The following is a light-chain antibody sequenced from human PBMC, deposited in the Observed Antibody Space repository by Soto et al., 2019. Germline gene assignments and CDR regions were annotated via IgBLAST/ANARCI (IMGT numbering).Light chain of an antibody. V-gene: IGLV2-14*01. J-gene: IGLJ1*01. Sequence: PVRTQPGSVCGCTGQSITISSTRTSSDVGGYNYVSWYQQPPGKAPKLMIYEASNRPSGVSHRFCGSKSGNTASLTISGLQSEGEAAYYCSSYTRNSTYIFVTGAKVTVL. CDR2: EAS. CDR3: SSYTRNSTYI. CDR1: SSDVGGYNY.